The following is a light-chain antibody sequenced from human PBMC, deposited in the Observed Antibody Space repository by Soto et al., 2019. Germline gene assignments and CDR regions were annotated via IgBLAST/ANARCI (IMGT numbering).Light chain of an antibody. V-gene: IGLV3-21*04. J-gene: IGLJ2*01. CDR3: QVWDSSSDHPGVV. Sequence: SYELTQPPSVSVAPGKTASITCGGNNIGSKSVHWYQQKPGQAPVLVIYYDSDRPSGIPERFSGSNSGNTATLTISRVEAGDEADYYCQVWDSSSDHPGVVFGGGTKVTVL. CDR2: YDS. CDR1: NIGSKS.